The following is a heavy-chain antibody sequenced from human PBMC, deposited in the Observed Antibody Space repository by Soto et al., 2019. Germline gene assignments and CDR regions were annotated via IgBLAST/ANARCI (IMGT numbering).Heavy chain of an antibody. V-gene: IGHV1-46*01. CDR2: INPSGGGT. Sequence: QVQLVQSGAEVKKPGASVKVSCKASGCTFTSYYMHWVRQAPGQELEWMGIINPSGGGTSYTQKFQGRVTMSRDTSTSTVYMALSSLRSEDTAVYYCAREVERGYSYGDLKYWGQGTLVTVSS. CDR1: GCTFTSYY. D-gene: IGHD5-18*01. J-gene: IGHJ4*02. CDR3: AREVERGYSYGDLKY.